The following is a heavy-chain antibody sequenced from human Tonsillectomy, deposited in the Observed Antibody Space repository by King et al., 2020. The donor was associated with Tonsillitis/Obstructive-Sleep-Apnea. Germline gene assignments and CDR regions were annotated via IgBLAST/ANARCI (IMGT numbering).Heavy chain of an antibody. CDR2: ISYDGSNK. V-gene: IGHV3-30*01. Sequence: VQLVESGGGVVQPGRSLRLSCAASGFTFSSYAMHWVRQAPGKGLEWVSVISYDGSNKYYADSVKGRFTISRDNSKNTLYLQMNSLRAEDTAVYYCAKPYYYGGGQLDYCYDMYVWGKGTTVTVSS. CDR1: GFTFSSYA. D-gene: IGHD4-23*01. J-gene: IGHJ6*03. CDR3: AKPYYYGGGQLDYCYDMYV.